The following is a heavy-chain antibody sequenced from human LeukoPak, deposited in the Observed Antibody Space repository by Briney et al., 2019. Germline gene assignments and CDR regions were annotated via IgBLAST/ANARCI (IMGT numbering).Heavy chain of an antibody. V-gene: IGHV4-38-2*02. CDR3: ARSSEGRYYYDSSGFSYYYYYMDV. CDR1: GYSISSGYY. D-gene: IGHD3-22*01. Sequence: SETLSLTCIVSGYSISSGYYWGWIRQPPGKGLEWIGSIYHSGSTYYNPSLKGRVTISVDTSKNQFSLKLSSVTAADTAVYYCARSSEGRYYYDSSGFSYYYYYMDVWGKGTTVTISS. CDR2: IYHSGST. J-gene: IGHJ6*03.